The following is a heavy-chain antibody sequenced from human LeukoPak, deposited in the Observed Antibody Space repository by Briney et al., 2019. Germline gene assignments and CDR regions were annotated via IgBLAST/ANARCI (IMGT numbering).Heavy chain of an antibody. CDR1: GFTFDDYA. CDR3: AKGMGGAARPFDY. J-gene: IGHJ4*02. Sequence: PGGSLRLSCAASGFTFDDYAMHWVRQAPGKGLEWVSGISWNSGSIGYADSVKGRFTISRDNAKNSLYLQMNSLRAEDMALYYCAKGMGGAARPFDYWGQGTLVTVSS. D-gene: IGHD6-6*01. CDR2: ISWNSGSI. V-gene: IGHV3-9*03.